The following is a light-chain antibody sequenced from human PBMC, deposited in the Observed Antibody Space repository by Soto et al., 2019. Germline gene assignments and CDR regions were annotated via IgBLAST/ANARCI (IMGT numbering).Light chain of an antibody. Sequence: EIVLTQSPGTLSLSPGERATLSCRASQSVNSIYLAWYQQRPGQAPRLLIYDASNRATGVPARFSGSGSGTDFTLTISSLEPEDFAVYYCQQRTNWPLTFGGGTKVDIK. CDR3: QQRTNWPLT. J-gene: IGKJ4*01. V-gene: IGKV3-11*01. CDR2: DAS. CDR1: QSVNSIY.